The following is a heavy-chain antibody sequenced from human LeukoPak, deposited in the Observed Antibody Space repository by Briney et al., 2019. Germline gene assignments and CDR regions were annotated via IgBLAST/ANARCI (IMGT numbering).Heavy chain of an antibody. D-gene: IGHD2-2*01. V-gene: IGHV3-74*01. CDR3: ARVSPVVAVPTARIFNYAMDA. CDR2: NNRDGSDT. J-gene: IGHJ6*02. Sequence: RPGGSLLLSCVASGVTFGNYRMHWVRPAPGKGLVWVPNNNRDGSDTTHADSVKGPFPISRDNSQTTLYLQMSSLRAEDTAVYYCARVSPVVAVPTARIFNYAMDAWGQGTPVTVSS. CDR1: GVTFGNYR.